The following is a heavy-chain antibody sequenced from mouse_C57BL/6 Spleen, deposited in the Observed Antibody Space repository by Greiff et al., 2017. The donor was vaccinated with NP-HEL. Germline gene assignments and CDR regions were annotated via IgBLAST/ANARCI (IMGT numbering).Heavy chain of an antibody. CDR1: GYAFTNYL. J-gene: IGHJ4*01. CDR2: INPGSGGT. D-gene: IGHD1-1*01. Sequence: QVQLKESGAELVRPGTSVKVSCKASGYAFTNYLIEWVKQRPGQGLEWIGVINPGSGGTNYNEKFKGKATLTADKSSSTAYMQLSSLTSEDSAVYFCARNYYGSDAMDYWGQGTSVTVSS. V-gene: IGHV1-54*01. CDR3: ARNYYGSDAMDY.